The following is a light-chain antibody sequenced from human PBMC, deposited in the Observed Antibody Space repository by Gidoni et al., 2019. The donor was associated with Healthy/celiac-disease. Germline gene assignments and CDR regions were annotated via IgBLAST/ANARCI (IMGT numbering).Light chain of an antibody. CDR3: QKSDSTPLT. J-gene: IGKJ4*01. CDR2: AAS. V-gene: IGKV1-39*01. Sequence: LQMTQSPSSLSASVGDRVTITCRASQSISSYLNWYQQKPGKAPKLLIYAASSLQSGVPSRFSGSGSGKDFTLTSSSLQPEDVATYYCQKSDSTPLTFGGGTKVEIK. CDR1: QSISSY.